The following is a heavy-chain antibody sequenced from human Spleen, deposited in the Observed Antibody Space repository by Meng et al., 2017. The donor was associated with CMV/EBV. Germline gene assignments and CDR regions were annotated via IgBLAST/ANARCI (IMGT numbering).Heavy chain of an antibody. CDR2: IYYSGST. D-gene: IGHD2-21*01. CDR3: ARSRILWLPAD. J-gene: IGHJ4*02. V-gene: IGHV4-61*01. Sequence: GSLRLSCTVSGGSVSSANYYWSWIRQPPRRGLEWIGYIYYSGSTSYNPSLKSRVTISVDTSKNQFSLKLSSVTAADTAVYYCARSRILWLPADWGQGTLVTVSS. CDR1: GGSVSSANYY.